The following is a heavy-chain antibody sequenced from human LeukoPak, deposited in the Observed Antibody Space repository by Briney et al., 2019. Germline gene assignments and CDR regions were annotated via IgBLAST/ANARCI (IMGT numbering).Heavy chain of an antibody. V-gene: IGHV1-46*01. CDR2: INPSGGST. Sequence: ASVKVSCKASGYTFTSYYMHWVRQAPGQGLEWMGIINPSGGSTSYARKFQGRVTMTRDTSTSTVYMELSSLRSEDTAVYYCARSNGAAYLNYYDSSGPLDYWGQGTLVTVSS. CDR1: GYTFTSYY. J-gene: IGHJ4*02. CDR3: ARSNGAAYLNYYDSSGPLDY. D-gene: IGHD3-22*01.